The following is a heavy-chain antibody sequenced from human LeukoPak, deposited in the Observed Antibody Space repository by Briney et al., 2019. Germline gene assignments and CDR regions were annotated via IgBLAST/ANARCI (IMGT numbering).Heavy chain of an antibody. Sequence: PGGSLRLSCAASASRFTIRDSYMAWVRQAPGKGLEWVGNIKEDGSEKYYVDSVKGRFTISRDNAKNSLYLQMNSLRAEDTAVYYCARDNYYRMDVWGRGTTVIVSS. CDR2: IKEDGSEK. CDR1: ASRFTIRDSY. CDR3: ARDNYYRMDV. V-gene: IGHV3-7*01. J-gene: IGHJ6*04.